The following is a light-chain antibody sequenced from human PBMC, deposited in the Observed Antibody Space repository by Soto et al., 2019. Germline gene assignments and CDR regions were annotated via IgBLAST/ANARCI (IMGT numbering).Light chain of an antibody. CDR1: SSDVGGYNY. CDR3: SSHAGSKRV. CDR2: EVN. V-gene: IGLV2-8*01. J-gene: IGLJ1*01. Sequence: QSALTQPPSASGSPGQSVTISCTGTSSDVGGYNYVSWYQQHPGKAPKLMIYEVNKRPSGVPDRFSGSKSGNTASLTVSGLQAEDVGDYYCSSHAGSKRVFGTGTKVTVL.